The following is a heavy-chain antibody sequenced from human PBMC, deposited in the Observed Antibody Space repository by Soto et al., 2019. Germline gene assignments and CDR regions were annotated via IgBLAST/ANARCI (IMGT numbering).Heavy chain of an antibody. D-gene: IGHD2-2*01. CDR3: ARSVSFRYQLLKRGMDV. J-gene: IGHJ6*02. V-gene: IGHV1-69*13. Sequence: SVKVSCKASGGTFSSYAISWVRQAPGQGLEWMGGIIPIFATANYAQKFQGRVMITVDESTSTAYMELSSLRSEDTAVYYCARSVSFRYQLLKRGMDVWGQGTAVTVSS. CDR1: GGTFSSYA. CDR2: IIPIFATA.